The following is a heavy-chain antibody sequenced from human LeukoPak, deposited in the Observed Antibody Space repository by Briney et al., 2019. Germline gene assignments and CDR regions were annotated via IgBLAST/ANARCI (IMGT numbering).Heavy chain of an antibody. CDR3: ATYYDILSGYTFDY. Sequence: SVTLSLTWTVSVRSISRSNWWSWVSQPPGKVLEWSGEIHDTGSTNYNPPLKSRVTMSLDKSKNQFSLNLNSVTAADTAVYYCATYYDILSGYTFDYWGQGTLVAVSS. CDR2: IHDTGST. V-gene: IGHV4-4*02. CDR1: VRSISRSNW. D-gene: IGHD3-9*01. J-gene: IGHJ4*02.